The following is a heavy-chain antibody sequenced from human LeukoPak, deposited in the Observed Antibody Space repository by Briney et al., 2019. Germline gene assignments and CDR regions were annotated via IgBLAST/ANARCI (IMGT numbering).Heavy chain of an antibody. CDR3: ARDIVVVPAAEVAGY. J-gene: IGHJ4*02. Sequence: ASVKAPWKASGYTFTSFGISWVRQAPGQGLEWMGIINLSGGSTSYAQKFQGRITMTRDTSTSTVYMELSSLRSEDTAVYYCARDIVVVPAAEVAGYWGQGTLVTVSS. V-gene: IGHV1-46*01. D-gene: IGHD2-2*01. CDR1: GYTFTSFG. CDR2: INLSGGST.